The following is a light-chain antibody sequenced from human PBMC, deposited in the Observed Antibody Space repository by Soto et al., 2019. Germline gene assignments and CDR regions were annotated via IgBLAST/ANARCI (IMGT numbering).Light chain of an antibody. V-gene: IGLV2-14*01. J-gene: IGLJ1*01. CDR3: FSYTSSGTYV. Sequence: QSALTQPASVSGSPGQSITISCTGTSSDVGNYKYVSWYQQHPGKAPKLIIYEVSNRPSGVSNRFSGSKSGNTASLTISGLLAEDETDYYCFSYTSSGTYVFGTGTKV. CDR2: EVS. CDR1: SSDVGNYKY.